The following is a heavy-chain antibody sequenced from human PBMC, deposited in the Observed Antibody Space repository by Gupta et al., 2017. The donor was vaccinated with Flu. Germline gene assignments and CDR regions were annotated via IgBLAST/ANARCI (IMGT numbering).Heavy chain of an antibody. CDR1: GFTFIDYA. CDR2: ISVTGGYT. CDR3: ARYNRGPQYYFAF. D-gene: IGHD3-10*01. V-gene: IGHV3-23*01. J-gene: IGHJ4*02. Sequence: EVQLLESGGDLTQAGGSLRLSCDASGFTFIDYAFSWGRQAPGEGLDWVSVISVTGGYTYYSDSVKGRFIISRDYSTNTLFLQMNNLRVADTAFYYFARYNRGPQYYFAFLSRGTLVTVSS.